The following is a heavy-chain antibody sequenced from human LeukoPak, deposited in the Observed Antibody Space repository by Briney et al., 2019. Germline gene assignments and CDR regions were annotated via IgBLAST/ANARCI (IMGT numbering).Heavy chain of an antibody. J-gene: IGHJ4*02. Sequence: PGGSLRLSCAASGFTFSDFAMSWVRQAPGKGLQWVSSITSTGSNTYYTDSVKGRFTISRDNSKNTLYLQVNSLRAEDTAVFYCARDIQGSFNYWGQGTLVTVS. V-gene: IGHV3-23*01. CDR2: ITSTGSNT. CDR3: ARDIQGSFNY. CDR1: GFTFSDFA.